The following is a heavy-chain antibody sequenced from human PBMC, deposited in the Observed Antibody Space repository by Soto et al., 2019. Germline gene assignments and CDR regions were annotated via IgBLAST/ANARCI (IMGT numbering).Heavy chain of an antibody. CDR2: ITGSGGNT. J-gene: IGHJ5*02. V-gene: IGHV3-23*01. CDR3: AKDLRGFSNRFDP. Sequence: GGSLRLSCAASGFTFSSYAMSWVRQAPGKGLEWVSSITGSGGNTHYTDSVKGRFTISRDSSKNTLYLQMNSLRAEDTAVYYCAKDLRGFSNRFDPWGQGTLVTVSS. CDR1: GFTFSSYA.